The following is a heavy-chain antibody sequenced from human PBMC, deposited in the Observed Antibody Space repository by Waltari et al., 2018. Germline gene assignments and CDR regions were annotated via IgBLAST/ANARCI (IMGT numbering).Heavy chain of an antibody. CDR2: ITWNSGSV. D-gene: IGHD6-19*01. Sequence: EVQLVESGGGFVQPGRSLRLSCDASGFTFDDYAMHWVRQAPGKGLEWVSGITWNSGSVAYGDSVKGRFTISRDNAKNSLYLQMNSLRDEDTALYYCAKEPLPSDGYSSGWFDCWGQGSLVTVSS. CDR3: AKEPLPSDGYSSGWFDC. V-gene: IGHV3-9*01. CDR1: GFTFDDYA. J-gene: IGHJ4*02.